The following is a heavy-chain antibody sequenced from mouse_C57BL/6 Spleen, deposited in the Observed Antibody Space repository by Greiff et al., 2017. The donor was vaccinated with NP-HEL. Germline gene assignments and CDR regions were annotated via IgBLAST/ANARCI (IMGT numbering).Heavy chain of an antibody. CDR1: GYTFTSYW. CDR2: IDPNSGGT. Sequence: QVQLKESGAELVKPGASVKLSCKASGYTFTSYWMHWVKQRPGRGLEWIGRIDPNSGGTKYNEKFKSKATLTVDKPSSTAYMQLSSLTSEDSAVYYCARRCYDGYYVYYARDYWGQGTSVTVSS. J-gene: IGHJ4*01. CDR3: ARRCYDGYYVYYARDY. D-gene: IGHD2-3*01. V-gene: IGHV1-72*01.